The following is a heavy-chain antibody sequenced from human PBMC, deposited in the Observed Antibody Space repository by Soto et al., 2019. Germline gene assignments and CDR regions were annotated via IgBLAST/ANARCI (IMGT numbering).Heavy chain of an antibody. V-gene: IGHV1-18*04. Sequence: ASVKVSCKASGYTFTMYGISCVLQARLQGLEWMGWISAYNGNTNYAQKLQGRVTMTTDTSTSTAYMELRSLRSDDTAVYYCARDTSGSYFEASYYYYGMDVWGQGTTVTVSS. CDR3: ARDTSGSYFEASYYYYGMDV. J-gene: IGHJ6*02. CDR2: ISAYNGNT. CDR1: GYTFTMYG. D-gene: IGHD1-26*01.